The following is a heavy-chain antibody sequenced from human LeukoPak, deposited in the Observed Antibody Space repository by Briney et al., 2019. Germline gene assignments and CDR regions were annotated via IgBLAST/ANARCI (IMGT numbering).Heavy chain of an antibody. D-gene: IGHD6-19*01. V-gene: IGHV6-1*01. Sequence: SAXXDWXXXSXXRGXXXXGRTYYRSKLYNDYAVSVKSRITINPDTSKNQFSLQLNSVTPEDTAVYYCARSRVAGTPFDYWGQGTLVTVSS. J-gene: IGHJ4*02. CDR2: TYYRSKLYN. CDR1: SAX. CDR3: ARSRVAGTPFDY.